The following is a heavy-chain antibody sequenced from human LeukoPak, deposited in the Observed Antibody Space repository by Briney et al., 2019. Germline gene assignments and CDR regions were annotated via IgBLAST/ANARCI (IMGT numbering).Heavy chain of an antibody. J-gene: IGHJ4*02. V-gene: IGHV4-59*01. CDR1: GGSTINYY. CDR2: IYYSGNT. CDR3: AREESITRTFDY. D-gene: IGHD3-10*01. Sequence: PSETLSLTCTVSGGSTINYYWNWIRQPPGKGLEWIGYIYYSGNTNYNPSLKSRVTISVDTSKKQFSLKLSSMTAADTAVYYCAREESITRTFDYWGQGALVTVSS.